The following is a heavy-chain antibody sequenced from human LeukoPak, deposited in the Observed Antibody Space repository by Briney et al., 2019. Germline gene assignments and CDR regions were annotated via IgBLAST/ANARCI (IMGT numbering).Heavy chain of an antibody. CDR2: IYTSGST. CDR3: ARKLSGWRLDP. Sequence: PSETLSLTCTVSGGSISSGSYYWSWIRQPAGKGLERIGRIYTSGSTYYNPSLKSRVTISVDTSKNQFSLKLSSVTAADTAVYYCARKLSGWRLDPWGQGTLVTVSS. CDR1: GGSISSGSYY. V-gene: IGHV4-61*02. J-gene: IGHJ5*02. D-gene: IGHD6-19*01.